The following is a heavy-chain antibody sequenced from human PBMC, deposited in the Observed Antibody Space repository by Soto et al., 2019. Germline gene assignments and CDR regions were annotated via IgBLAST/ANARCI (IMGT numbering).Heavy chain of an antibody. D-gene: IGHD4-17*01. CDR3: ASSKGYYGDRELCY. J-gene: IGHJ4*02. CDR1: GYTFTSYG. V-gene: IGHV1-18*01. Sequence: QVQLVQSGAEVKKPGASVKVSCKASGYTFTSYGISWVRQAPGQGLEWMGWISAYNGNTNYAQKLQGRVTMPTDTSTSTAYRELRSLRSDDTAVYYCASSKGYYGDRELCYWGQGTLVTVSS. CDR2: ISAYNGNT.